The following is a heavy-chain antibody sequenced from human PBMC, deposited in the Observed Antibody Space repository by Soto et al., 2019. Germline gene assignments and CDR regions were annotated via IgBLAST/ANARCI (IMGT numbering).Heavy chain of an antibody. CDR3: ARGRRILVRGVTYYYYYMDV. V-gene: IGHV1-8*02. Sequence: ASVKVSCKASGYTFTSYGISWVRQAPGQGLEWMGWMNPNSGNTGYAQKFQGRVTMTRNTSISTAYMELSSLRSEDTAVYYCARGRRILVRGVTYYYYYMDVCGKGTTVTVSS. CDR2: MNPNSGNT. D-gene: IGHD3-10*01. J-gene: IGHJ6*03. CDR1: GYTFTSYG.